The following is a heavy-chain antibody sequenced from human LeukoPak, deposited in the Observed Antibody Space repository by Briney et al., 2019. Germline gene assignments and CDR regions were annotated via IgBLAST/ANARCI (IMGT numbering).Heavy chain of an antibody. CDR3: ARSGRWSGYVSDPDNWFDP. V-gene: IGHV3-30-3*01. Sequence: GRSLRLSCAASGFTFSSYAMHWVRQAPGKWLEWVAVISYDGSNKYYADSGKGRFTISRDNSKNTLYLQMNSLRAEDTAVYYCARSGRWSGYVSDPDNWFDPWGQGTLVTVSS. CDR1: GFTFSSYA. J-gene: IGHJ5*02. D-gene: IGHD3-3*01. CDR2: ISYDGSNK.